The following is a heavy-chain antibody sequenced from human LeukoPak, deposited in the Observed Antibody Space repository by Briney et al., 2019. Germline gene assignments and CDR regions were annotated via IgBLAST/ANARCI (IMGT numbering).Heavy chain of an antibody. D-gene: IGHD3-10*01. V-gene: IGHV4-34*01. J-gene: IGHJ5*02. Sequence: PSETLSLTCAVYGGSFSNYYWTWIRQPPGKGLERIGEINHSGSARYNPSLKSRVIISVDTSKNLFSLRLSSVTAADTAVYYCAAHDSASLPHWFDPWGQGTLVTVSS. CDR2: INHSGSA. CDR3: AAHDSASLPHWFDP. CDR1: GGSFSNYY.